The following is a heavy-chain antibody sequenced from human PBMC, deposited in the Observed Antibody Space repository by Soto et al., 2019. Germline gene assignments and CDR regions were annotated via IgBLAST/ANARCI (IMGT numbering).Heavy chain of an antibody. CDR3: ARLAYGDYEHYYYYMDV. Sequence: SETLSLTCAVSGYSISSSNWWGWIRQPPRKGLEWIGYIYYSGSTYYNPSLKSRVTMSVDTSKNQFSLKLSSVTAVDTAVYYCARLAYGDYEHYYYYMDVWGKGTTVTVSS. V-gene: IGHV4-28*01. CDR2: IYYSGST. D-gene: IGHD4-17*01. CDR1: GYSISSSNW. J-gene: IGHJ6*03.